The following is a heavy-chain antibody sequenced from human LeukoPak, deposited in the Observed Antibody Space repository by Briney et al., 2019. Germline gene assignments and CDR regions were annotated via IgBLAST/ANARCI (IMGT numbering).Heavy chain of an antibody. D-gene: IGHD6-13*01. V-gene: IGHV3-23*01. Sequence: GGSLRLSCAASGFTFSSYAMSWVRQAPGKGLEWVSAISGSGGSTYYADSVKGRFTISRDNSKNTLYLQMNSLRAEDTAVYYCAEDQGYSSSWYLVDYWGQGTLVTVSS. CDR1: GFTFSSYA. J-gene: IGHJ4*02. CDR3: AEDQGYSSSWYLVDY. CDR2: ISGSGGST.